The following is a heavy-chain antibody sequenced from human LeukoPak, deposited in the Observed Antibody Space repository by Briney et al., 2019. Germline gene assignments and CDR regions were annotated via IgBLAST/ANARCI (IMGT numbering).Heavy chain of an antibody. CDR2: IYYSGST. CDR1: GGSISSYY. J-gene: IGHJ6*03. D-gene: IGHD5-18*01. V-gene: IGHV4-59*08. CDR3: ARQMDTAMVTGHYYYYMDV. Sequence: SETLSLTCTVSGGSISSYYWSWIRQPPGKGLEWIGYIYYSGSTHYNPSLKSRVTISVDTSKNQFSLKLSSVTAADTAVYYCARQMDTAMVTGHYYYYMDVWGKGTTVTVSS.